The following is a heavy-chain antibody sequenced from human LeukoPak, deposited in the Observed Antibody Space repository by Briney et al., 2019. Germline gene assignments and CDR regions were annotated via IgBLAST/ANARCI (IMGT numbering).Heavy chain of an antibody. J-gene: IGHJ3*02. CDR1: GVSISSGGYY. Sequence: SQTLSLTCTVSGVSISSGGYYWSWIRQPAGKGLEWIGRIYTSGSTNYNPSLKSRVTISVDTSKNQFSLKLSSVTAADTAVYYCARKSGSYDNDAFDIWGQGTMVTVSS. D-gene: IGHD1-26*01. V-gene: IGHV4-61*02. CDR3: ARKSGSYDNDAFDI. CDR2: IYTSGST.